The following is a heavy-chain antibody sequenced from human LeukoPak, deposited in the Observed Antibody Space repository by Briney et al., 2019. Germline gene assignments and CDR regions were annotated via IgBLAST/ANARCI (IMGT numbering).Heavy chain of an antibody. V-gene: IGHV3-21*01. Sequence: PGGSLRLSCAASGFTFSSYGMHWVRQAPGKGLEWVSSISSSSSYIYYADSVKGRFTISRDNAKNSLYLQMNSLRAEDTAVYYCARGRRDCSGDCYVAFDIWGQGTMVTVSS. J-gene: IGHJ3*02. CDR3: ARGRRDCSGDCYVAFDI. D-gene: IGHD2-21*02. CDR1: GFTFSSYG. CDR2: ISSSSSYI.